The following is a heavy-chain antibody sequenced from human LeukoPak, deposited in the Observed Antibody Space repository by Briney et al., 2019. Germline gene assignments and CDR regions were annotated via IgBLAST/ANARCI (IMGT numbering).Heavy chain of an antibody. D-gene: IGHD3-10*01. J-gene: IGHJ4*02. CDR2: ITSSSSYI. CDR3: ARAAGELLPFDYFDY. Sequence: GGSLRLSCAASGFTFGRYSMNWVRQAPGKGLEWVTSITSSSSYIYYADSVKGRFTISRDNVKNSLYLQMHSLRAEDTAVYYCARAAGELLPFDYFDYWGQGTLVTVSS. V-gene: IGHV3-21*06. CDR1: GFTFGRYS.